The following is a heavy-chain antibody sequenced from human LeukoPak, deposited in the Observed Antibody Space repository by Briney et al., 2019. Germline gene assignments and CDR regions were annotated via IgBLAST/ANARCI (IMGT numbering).Heavy chain of an antibody. V-gene: IGHV3-49*04. D-gene: IGHD6-6*01. J-gene: IGHJ4*02. CDR2: IRSKAYGGTT. CDR1: GFTFGDYA. Sequence: GGSLRLSCTASGFTFGDYAMSWVRQAPGKGLEWVGFIRSKAYGGTTEYAASVKGRFTISRDDSKSIAYLQMNSLKTEDTAVYYCTPSIAARRLLDYWGQGTLVTVSS. CDR3: TPSIAARRLLDY.